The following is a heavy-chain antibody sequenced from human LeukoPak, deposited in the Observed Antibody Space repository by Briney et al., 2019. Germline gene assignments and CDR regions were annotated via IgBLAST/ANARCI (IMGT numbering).Heavy chain of an antibody. D-gene: IGHD1-26*01. CDR3: ARGGASSIPLDY. CDR2: ISNSGST. Sequence: SETLSLTCTVSGGSIGGSSYWSWIRPPPGKGPEWIGHISNSGSTYYSPSLSSRVTISLDTSKNQFSLKLRSVTAADTAVYYCARGGASSIPLDYWGRGTLVTVSS. V-gene: IGHV4-61*01. CDR1: GGSIGGSSY. J-gene: IGHJ4*02.